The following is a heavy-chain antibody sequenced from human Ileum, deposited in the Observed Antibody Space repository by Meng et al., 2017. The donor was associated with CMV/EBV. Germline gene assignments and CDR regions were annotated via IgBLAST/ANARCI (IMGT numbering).Heavy chain of an antibody. V-gene: IGHV1-8*01. D-gene: IGHD3-22*01. Sequence: SGYTLTSYDITWVRQATGQGLEWMGWMNPNSGNTGYAQKFQGRVTMTRNTSISTAYMELSSLRSEDTAVYYCARGLRDSSGKEYFQHWGQGTLVTVSS. J-gene: IGHJ1*01. CDR2: MNPNSGNT. CDR1: GYTLTSYD. CDR3: ARGLRDSSGKEYFQH.